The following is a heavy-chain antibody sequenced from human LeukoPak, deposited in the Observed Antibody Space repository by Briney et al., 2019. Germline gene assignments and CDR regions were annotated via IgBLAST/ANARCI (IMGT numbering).Heavy chain of an antibody. CDR3: ARTDSSNWYGVPVY. Sequence: SETLSLTCTASGGSISSSSYYWAWIRQPPGKGLEWIGNIFYSGGTYYNPSLRSRLTISVDTSKSQFSLKLISVTAADTAVYYCARTDSSNWYGVPVYWGQGTLVTVSS. CDR2: IFYSGGT. CDR1: GGSISSSSYY. V-gene: IGHV4-39*07. D-gene: IGHD6-13*01. J-gene: IGHJ4*02.